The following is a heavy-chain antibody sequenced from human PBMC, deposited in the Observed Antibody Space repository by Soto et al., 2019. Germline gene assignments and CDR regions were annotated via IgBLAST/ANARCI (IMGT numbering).Heavy chain of an antibody. CDR2: ITSRGDKT. Sequence: GGSLRLCCAASGFTFSAYPMSWVRQIPGMGLEWVSAITSRGDKTYYADSVKGRLTISRDNSKNTLLLQVNSMGAGDTAVYYCARDPHRLIRYFDWFGSVDAFDIWGQGTMVTVSS. CDR1: GFTFSAYP. CDR3: ARDPHRLIRYFDWFGSVDAFDI. J-gene: IGHJ3*02. V-gene: IGHV3-23*01. D-gene: IGHD3-9*01.